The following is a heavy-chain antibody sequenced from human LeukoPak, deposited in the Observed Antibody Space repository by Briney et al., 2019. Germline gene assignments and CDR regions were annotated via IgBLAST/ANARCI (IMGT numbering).Heavy chain of an antibody. CDR2: VNPNSGNT. J-gene: IGHJ4*02. Sequence: ASVKVSCKASGYTFTSYDINWVRQATGQGLEWMGWVNPNSGNTGYAQKFQGRVTINGNTSISTAYMDLSSLRSEDTAVYYCARRVGATSFDYWGQGTLVTVSS. CDR1: GYTFTSYD. CDR3: ARRVGATSFDY. V-gene: IGHV1-8*03. D-gene: IGHD1-26*01.